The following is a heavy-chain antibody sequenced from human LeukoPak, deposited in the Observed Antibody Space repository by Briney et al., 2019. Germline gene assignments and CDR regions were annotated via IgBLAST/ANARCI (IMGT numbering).Heavy chain of an antibody. D-gene: IGHD6-13*01. CDR1: GFTFSSYA. CDR3: AKDRSIAAGDDAFDI. Sequence: GGSLRLSCAASGFTFSSYAMNWVRQAPGKGLEWVSHISGSGVSTYYADSVKGRFTISRDNSKNTLYLQMNSLRAEDTAVYYCAKDRSIAAGDDAFDIWGQGTMVTVSS. V-gene: IGHV3-23*01. CDR2: ISGSGVST. J-gene: IGHJ3*02.